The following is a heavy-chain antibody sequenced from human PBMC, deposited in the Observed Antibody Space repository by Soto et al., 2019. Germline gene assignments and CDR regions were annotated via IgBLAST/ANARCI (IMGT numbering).Heavy chain of an antibody. D-gene: IGHD2-21*01. Sequence: QLQLQESGPRLVKPSETLPLTCTVAGGSISSRDDCWGWIRQPPGTGLEWSGHICSCGSTHYDPSLNSRVPVSVDPSKNQISLTLSALTSADTAVYYGARMDNCAKDQTFDSWGQGTLVNVSS. CDR3: ARMDNCAKDQTFDS. CDR1: GGSISSRDDC. J-gene: IGHJ4*02. CDR2: ICSCGST. V-gene: IGHV4-39*01.